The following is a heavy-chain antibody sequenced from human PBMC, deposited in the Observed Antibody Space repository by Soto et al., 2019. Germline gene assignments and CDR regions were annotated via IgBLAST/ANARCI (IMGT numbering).Heavy chain of an antibody. Sequence: QVQLVESGGGVVQPGGSLTLSCAGSGFTFNTYGLHWVRQAPGKGLEWVGVISYDGSSKYYADSVKGRFTISRDNSNNLLFLEMNGLRTDEEDVYFCGRGPFYGSGTCDDWGQGTVVTVSS. D-gene: IGHD3-10*01. J-gene: IGHJ4*02. CDR3: GRGPFYGSGTCDD. CDR1: GFTFNTYG. V-gene: IGHV3-30*03. CDR2: ISYDGSSK.